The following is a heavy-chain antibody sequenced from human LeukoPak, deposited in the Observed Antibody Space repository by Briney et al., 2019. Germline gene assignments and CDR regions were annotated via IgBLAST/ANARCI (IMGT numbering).Heavy chain of an antibody. CDR3: ARRFLTGSGGNWFDP. D-gene: IGHD3-10*01. CDR1: GFTVSSNY. J-gene: IGHJ5*02. V-gene: IGHV3-53*01. Sequence: GGSLRLSCAASGFTVSSNYMTWVRQAPGKGLEWVSVIYSGGITYYADSVKGRFTISRDNVKNTLYLQMNTLRAEDTAVYYCARRFLTGSGGNWFDPWGQGTLVTVSS. CDR2: IYSGGIT.